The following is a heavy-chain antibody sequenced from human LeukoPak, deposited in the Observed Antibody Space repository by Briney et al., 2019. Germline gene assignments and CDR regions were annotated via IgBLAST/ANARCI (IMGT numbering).Heavy chain of an antibody. Sequence: PGGSLRLSCAASGFTFSSYAMSWVRQAQGKGLEWVSTIVGNGGTTYYADSVKGRFTISRDNAKNSLYLQMNSLRAEDTAVYYCARVWALVVAATGEFDYWGQGTLVTVSS. J-gene: IGHJ4*02. CDR3: ARVWALVVAATGEFDY. CDR2: IVGNGGTT. V-gene: IGHV3-21*01. CDR1: GFTFSSYA. D-gene: IGHD2-15*01.